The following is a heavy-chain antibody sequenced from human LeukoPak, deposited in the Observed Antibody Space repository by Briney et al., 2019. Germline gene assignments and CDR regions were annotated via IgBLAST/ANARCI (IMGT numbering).Heavy chain of an antibody. CDR1: GFTFSSYN. J-gene: IGHJ4*02. V-gene: IGHV3-48*02. CDR2: ISSSGSTI. D-gene: IGHD3-10*01. CDR3: ARLEYYYVSGNYYKLFDY. Sequence: GGPLRLSCAASGFTFSSYNMNWVRQAPGKGLEWVSDISSSGSTIYFADSVKGRFTISRDNAKNSLYLQMNSLRDEDTAVYYCARLEYYYVSGNYYKLFDYWGQGTLVTVCS.